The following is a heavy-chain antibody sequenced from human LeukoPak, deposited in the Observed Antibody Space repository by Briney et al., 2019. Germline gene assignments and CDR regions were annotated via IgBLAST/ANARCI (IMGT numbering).Heavy chain of an antibody. D-gene: IGHD3-22*01. CDR3: ARHPHPYYYDSSGYPGGVQH. Sequence: GESLQISGKGSGYSFTSDWIGFVRQMAGKGLELLGIIYPGDSDTRYRPSFQVQVTISADQSLSTAYLPWSSLKASDHAMYYCARHPHPYYYDSSGYPGGVQHWGQGTLVTVSS. J-gene: IGHJ1*01. CDR2: IYPGDSDT. V-gene: IGHV5-51*01. CDR1: GYSFTSDW.